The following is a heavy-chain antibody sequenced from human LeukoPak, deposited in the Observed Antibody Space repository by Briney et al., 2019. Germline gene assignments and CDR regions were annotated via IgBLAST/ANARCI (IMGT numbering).Heavy chain of an antibody. V-gene: IGHV4-39*01. Sequence: SETLSLTCTVSSGSISSSSYYWGWIRQPPGKGLEWIGNIYYSGSIYYNPSLKSRVTISVDTSQSQFSLRLSSVTAADTAVYYRARYDSGGFYRNFDYWGQGTLVTVSS. CDR1: SGSISSSSYY. D-gene: IGHD3-22*01. CDR2: IYYSGSI. CDR3: ARYDSGGFYRNFDY. J-gene: IGHJ4*02.